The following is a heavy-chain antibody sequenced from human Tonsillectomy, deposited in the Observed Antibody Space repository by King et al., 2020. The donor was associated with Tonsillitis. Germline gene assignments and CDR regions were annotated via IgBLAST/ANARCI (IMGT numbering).Heavy chain of an antibody. D-gene: IGHD4-17*01. CDR2: IIPMFRTT. V-gene: IGHV1-69*01. J-gene: IGHJ4*02. CDR1: GGTFSSYA. CDR3: ARCSTTVTTLHYFDY. Sequence: QLVQSGAELKKPGSSVKVSCKASGGTFSSYAISWVRQAPGQGLEWMGGIIPMFRTTNYAQKFQGRVTITADESTSTAYMELSSLRSEDTAVYYCARCSTTVTTLHYFDYWGQGTLVTVSS.